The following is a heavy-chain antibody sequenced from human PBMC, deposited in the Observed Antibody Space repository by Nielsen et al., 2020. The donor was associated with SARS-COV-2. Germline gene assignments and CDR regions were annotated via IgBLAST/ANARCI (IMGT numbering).Heavy chain of an antibody. CDR3: AREGGSYFDY. CDR1: GGSISSGGYY. CDR2: IYYSGST. V-gene: IGHV4-31*03. D-gene: IGHD3-10*01. J-gene: IGHJ4*02. Sequence: SETLSLTCTVSGGSISSGGYYWSWIRQHLGKGLEWIGYIYYSGSTYYNPSLKSRVTISVDTSKNQFSLKLSSVTAADTAVYYCAREGGSYFDYWGQGTLVTVSS.